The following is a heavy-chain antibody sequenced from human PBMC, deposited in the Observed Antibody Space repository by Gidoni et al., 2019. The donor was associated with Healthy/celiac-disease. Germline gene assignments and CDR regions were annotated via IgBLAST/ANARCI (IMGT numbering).Heavy chain of an antibody. Sequence: QLQLQESGPGLVKPSETLSLTCTVSGGSISRSSYYWGWIRQPPGKGLEWIGSIYYSGSTYYTPSLKSRVTISVDTSKNQFSLMLSSVTAADTAVYYCARDVGYCSSTSCYTGLDYWGQGTLVTVSS. J-gene: IGHJ4*02. CDR3: ARDVGYCSSTSCYTGLDY. CDR2: IYYSGST. CDR1: GGSISRSSYY. V-gene: IGHV4-39*07. D-gene: IGHD2-2*02.